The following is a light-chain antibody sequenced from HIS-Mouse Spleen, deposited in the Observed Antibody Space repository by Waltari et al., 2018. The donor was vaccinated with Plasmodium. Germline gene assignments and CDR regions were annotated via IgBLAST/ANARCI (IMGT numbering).Light chain of an antibody. V-gene: IGKV4-1*01. J-gene: IGKJ2*01. CDR1: QIVLYSSNNKNY. CDR2: WAS. CDR3: QQYYSTPYT. Sequence: DIVMTQSPDSLALSLGERATINCQSSQIVLYSSNNKNYLAWYQQKPGQPPKLLIYWASTRESGVPDRFSGSGSGTDFTLTISSLQAEDVAVYYCQQYYSTPYTFGQGTKLEIK.